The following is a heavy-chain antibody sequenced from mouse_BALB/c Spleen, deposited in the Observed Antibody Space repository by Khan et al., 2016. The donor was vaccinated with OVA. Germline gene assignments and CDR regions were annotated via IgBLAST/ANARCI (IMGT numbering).Heavy chain of an antibody. D-gene: IGHD2-2*01. J-gene: IGHJ4*01. CDR3: ARSLVDYYAMDY. V-gene: IGHV5-9-3*01. CDR2: ISTGGHYT. CDR1: GFTFSSFA. Sequence: EVQLLESGGGVVKPGGSLKLSCSASGFTFSSFAMSWVRQTPEKRLEWVATISTGGHYTFYPDSVKGRFTISRDNARNTLYLQISSLRSEDTAMYYCARSLVDYYAMDYWGQGTSVTVSS.